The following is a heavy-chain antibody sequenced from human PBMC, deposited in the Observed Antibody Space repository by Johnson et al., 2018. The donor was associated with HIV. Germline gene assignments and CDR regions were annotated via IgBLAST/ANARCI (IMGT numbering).Heavy chain of an antibody. J-gene: IGHJ3*02. CDR2: IKQDGSEK. V-gene: IGHV3-7*01. D-gene: IGHD5-24*01. Sequence: VQLVESGGGVVQPGGSLRLSCAASGFTFSSYWMSWVRQAPGKGLEWVANIKQDGSEKYYVDSVKGRFTISRDNAKNSLYLQMNSLRAGDTAVYYCAKDTGRWPVVAFDIWGQGTMVTVSS. CDR3: AKDTGRWPVVAFDI. CDR1: GFTFSSYW.